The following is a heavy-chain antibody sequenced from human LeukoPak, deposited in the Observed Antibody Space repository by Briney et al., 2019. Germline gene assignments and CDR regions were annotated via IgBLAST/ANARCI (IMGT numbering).Heavy chain of an antibody. V-gene: IGHV1-2*02. J-gene: IGHJ5*02. D-gene: IGHD3-3*01. CDR2: INPNSDGT. CDR1: EYTFTDYY. CDR3: ARAKPPYYDFWSGYSAIPISGFDP. Sequence: ASVKVSCKASEYTFTDYYIHWVRQAPGQGLEWMGWINPNSDGTNYAQKFQGRVTMTRDTSISTAYMELSRLRSDDTAVYYCARAKPPYYDFWSGYSAIPISGFDPWGQGTLVTVSS.